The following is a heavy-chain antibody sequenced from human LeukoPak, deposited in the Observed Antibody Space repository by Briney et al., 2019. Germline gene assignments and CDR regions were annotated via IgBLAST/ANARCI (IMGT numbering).Heavy chain of an antibody. Sequence: GASVKVSCKASDYTFTSYGISWVRQAPGQGLEWMGWISGYNGNIKYAQKLQGRVTMTTDTATSTAYMELRSLRSDDTAVYYCARDQAASGSYSGFDYWGQGTLVTVSS. CDR3: ARDQAASGSYSGFDY. D-gene: IGHD1-26*01. CDR1: DYTFTSYG. CDR2: ISGYNGNI. V-gene: IGHV1-18*01. J-gene: IGHJ4*02.